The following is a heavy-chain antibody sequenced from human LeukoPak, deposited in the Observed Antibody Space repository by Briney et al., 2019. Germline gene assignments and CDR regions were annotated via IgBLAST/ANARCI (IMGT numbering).Heavy chain of an antibody. J-gene: IGHJ6*03. V-gene: IGHV4-34*01. CDR2: INHSGST. CDR1: GGSFSGYY. D-gene: IGHD6-6*01. Sequence: SETLSLTCAVYGGSFSGYYWSWIRQPPGKGLEWIGEINHSGSTNYNPSLKSRVTISVDTSKNQFSLKLSSVTAADTAVYYCARRIAARLRGLDMDVWGKGTTVTVSS. CDR3: ARRIAARLRGLDMDV.